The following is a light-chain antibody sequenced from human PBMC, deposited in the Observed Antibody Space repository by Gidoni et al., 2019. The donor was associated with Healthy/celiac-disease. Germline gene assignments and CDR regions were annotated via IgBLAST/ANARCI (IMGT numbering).Light chain of an antibody. CDR1: QSISSY. V-gene: IGKV1-39*01. CDR2: AAS. CDR3: QQSYSTPLT. J-gene: IGKJ4*01. Sequence: DIQMTQSPSSRSASVGDRVTITCRASQSISSYLNWYQQKPGNAPKLLIYAASSLQSGVPSRFSGSGSGTDFTLTISSLQPEDFATYYCQQSYSTPLTFGGGTKVEIK.